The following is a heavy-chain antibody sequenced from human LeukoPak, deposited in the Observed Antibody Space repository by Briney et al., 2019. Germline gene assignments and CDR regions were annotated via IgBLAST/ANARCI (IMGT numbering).Heavy chain of an antibody. Sequence: GGTLRLSCAASGFTFSSYGMSWVRQAPGKRLEWVSAISASGGSTYYADSVKGRFTISRDNSKNTLYLQMNSLRAEDTAVYYCAKRGGMYPAHYFDYWGQGTLVTVSS. CDR2: ISASGGST. CDR3: AKRGGMYPAHYFDY. CDR1: GFTFSSYG. D-gene: IGHD6-13*01. J-gene: IGHJ4*02. V-gene: IGHV3-23*01.